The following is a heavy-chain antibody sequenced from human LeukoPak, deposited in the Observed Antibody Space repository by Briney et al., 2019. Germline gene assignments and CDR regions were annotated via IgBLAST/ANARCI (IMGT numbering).Heavy chain of an antibody. Sequence: GASVKVSCKASGYTFTSYDLNWVRQAPGQGLEWMGWVSGYNGNTNYAQKFEGRVAMTTDTSSSTAYMELRSLRSDDTAIYYCARGDWFDPWGQGTLVTVSS. V-gene: IGHV1-18*01. CDR1: GYTFTSYD. CDR2: VSGYNGNT. J-gene: IGHJ5*02. D-gene: IGHD2-21*01. CDR3: ARGDWFDP.